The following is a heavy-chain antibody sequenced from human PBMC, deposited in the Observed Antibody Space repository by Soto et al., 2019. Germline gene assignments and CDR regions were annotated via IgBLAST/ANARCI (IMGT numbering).Heavy chain of an antibody. CDR3: VEGVRGCSRREHFGS. Sequence: GSLRLSCAASGFTFSSYAMSWVRQAPGKGLEWVSAISGSGGSTYYADSAKGRFTISRDNSKNTLYLQMNSLRAEDTAVYYCVEGVRGCSRREHFGSWGQGTMVSASS. V-gene: IGHV3-23*01. CDR2: ISGSGGST. J-gene: IGHJ4*02. CDR1: GFTFSSYA. D-gene: IGHD2-15*01.